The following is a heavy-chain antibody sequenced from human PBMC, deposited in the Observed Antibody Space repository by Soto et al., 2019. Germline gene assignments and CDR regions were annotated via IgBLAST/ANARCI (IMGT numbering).Heavy chain of an antibody. Sequence: QVQLVQSGAEVKKPGASVKVSCKASGYTFTSYYMHWVRQAPGQGLEWMGIINPSGGSTSYAQKFHGRDTMTRDTSTSTVYMELSSLRSEDTAVYYCARPGVVVVGDTNDAFDIWGQGTMVTVSS. J-gene: IGHJ3*02. CDR2: INPSGGST. V-gene: IGHV1-46*03. CDR3: ARPGVVVVGDTNDAFDI. CDR1: GYTFTSYY. D-gene: IGHD2-15*01.